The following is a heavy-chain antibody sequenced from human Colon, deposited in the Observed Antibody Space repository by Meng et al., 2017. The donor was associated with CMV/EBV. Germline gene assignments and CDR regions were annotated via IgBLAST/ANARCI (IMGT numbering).Heavy chain of an antibody. V-gene: IGHV3-23*01. Sequence: GESLKISCAASGFTFSSYAMSWVRQAPGKGLEWVSVISGSGGTTYYTDSVKGRFTVSRDNSKNTLYLQMNSLRAEDTAVYYCATRYWGGNTCYLDYWGQGTLVTVSS. CDR1: GFTFSSYA. J-gene: IGHJ4*02. CDR2: ISGSGGTT. D-gene: IGHD2-21*01. CDR3: ATRYWGGNTCYLDY.